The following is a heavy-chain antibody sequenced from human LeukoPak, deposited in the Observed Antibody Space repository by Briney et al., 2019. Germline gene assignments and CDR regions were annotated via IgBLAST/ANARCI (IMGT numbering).Heavy chain of an antibody. V-gene: IGHV3-30*04. Sequence: GGSLRLSCAASGFTFSNFALSWVRQAPGKGLEWVAYIQYDGSNKYYADSVKGRFTISRDNAKNSLYLQMNSLRAEDTAVYYCAREGVRCSGGSCYSGDSSGYFGFWGQGTLVTVSS. CDR2: IQYDGSNK. CDR1: GFTFSNFA. D-gene: IGHD2-15*01. J-gene: IGHJ4*02. CDR3: AREGVRCSGGSCYSGDSSGYFGF.